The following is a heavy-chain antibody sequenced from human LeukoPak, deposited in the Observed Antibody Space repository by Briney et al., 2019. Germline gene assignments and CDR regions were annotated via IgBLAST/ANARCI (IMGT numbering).Heavy chain of an antibody. CDR2: ISTSNNYI. D-gene: IGHD5-18*01. Sequence: GGSLRLSCAASGFTFNTYTMNWVRQAPGKGLELLSSISTSNNYIYYAESVKGRFTISRDNAKNSLYLQMNSLRAEDTAVYYCARDPAPHSAHLPHFDYWGQGIMVTVSS. J-gene: IGHJ4*02. V-gene: IGHV3-21*01. CDR1: GFTFNTYT. CDR3: ARDPAPHSAHLPHFDY.